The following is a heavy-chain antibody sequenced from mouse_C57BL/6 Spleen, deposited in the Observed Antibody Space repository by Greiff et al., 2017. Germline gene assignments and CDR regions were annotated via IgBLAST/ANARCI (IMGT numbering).Heavy chain of an antibody. CDR3: ARSYSNYGDAMDY. D-gene: IGHD2-5*01. CDR2: IYPGSGST. Sequence: QVQLKQPGAELVKPGASVKMSCKASGYTFTSYWITWVKQRPGQGLEWIGDIYPGSGSTNYNEKFKSKATLTVDTSSSTAYMQLSSLTSEDSAVYYCARSYSNYGDAMDYWGQGTSVTVSS. CDR1: GYTFTSYW. V-gene: IGHV1-55*01. J-gene: IGHJ4*01.